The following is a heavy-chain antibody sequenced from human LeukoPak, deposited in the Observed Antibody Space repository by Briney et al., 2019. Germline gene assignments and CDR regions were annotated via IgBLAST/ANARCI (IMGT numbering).Heavy chain of an antibody. Sequence: HTGGSLRLSCTASGFTFGDYAMSWVRQAPGKGLEWVGFIRSEAYGGTTEYAASVKGRFTISRDDSKSIAYLQMNSLKTEDTAVYYCTRENCSGGSCSNWFDPWGQGTLVTVSS. CDR3: TRENCSGGSCSNWFDP. D-gene: IGHD2-15*01. CDR2: IRSEAYGGTT. V-gene: IGHV3-49*04. J-gene: IGHJ5*02. CDR1: GFTFGDYA.